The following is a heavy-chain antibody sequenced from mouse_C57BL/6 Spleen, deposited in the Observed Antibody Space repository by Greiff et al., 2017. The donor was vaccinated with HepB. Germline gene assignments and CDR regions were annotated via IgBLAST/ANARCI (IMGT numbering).Heavy chain of an antibody. Sequence: QVQLQQPGAELVRPGSSVKLSCKASGYTFTSYWMHWVKQRPIQGLEWIGNIDPSDSETHYNQKFKDKDTLTVDKSSSTAYMQLSSLTSEDSAVYYCARGDYGSSWDFDYWGQGTTLTVSS. CDR2: IDPSDSET. CDR3: ARGDYGSSWDFDY. D-gene: IGHD1-1*01. J-gene: IGHJ2*01. CDR1: GYTFTSYW. V-gene: IGHV1-52*01.